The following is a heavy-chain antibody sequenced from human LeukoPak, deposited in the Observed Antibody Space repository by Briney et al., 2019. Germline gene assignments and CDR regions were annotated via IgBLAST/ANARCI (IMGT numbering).Heavy chain of an antibody. CDR1: GFTFSSYG. Sequence: PGGSLRLSCAASGFTFSSYGMHWVRQAPGKGLEWVAVISYDGSNKYYADSVKGRFTISRDNSKNTLYLQMNSLRAEDTAVYYCAKELELYYYYGMDVWGQGTTVTGSS. D-gene: IGHD1-7*01. CDR3: AKELELYYYYGMDV. J-gene: IGHJ6*02. V-gene: IGHV3-30*18. CDR2: ISYDGSNK.